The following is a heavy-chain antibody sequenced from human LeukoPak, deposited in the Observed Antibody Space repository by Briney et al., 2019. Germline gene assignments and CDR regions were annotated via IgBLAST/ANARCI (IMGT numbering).Heavy chain of an antibody. CDR1: GGTFSSYA. CDR3: ATFRVNSSSWYYFDY. Sequence: SVKVSCKASGGTFSSYAISWVRQAPGQGLEWMGGIIPIFGTANYAQKFQGRVTITTDESTSTAYMELSSLRSEDTAVYYCATFRVNSSSWYYFDYWGQGTLVTVSS. V-gene: IGHV1-69*05. CDR2: IIPIFGTA. D-gene: IGHD6-13*01. J-gene: IGHJ4*02.